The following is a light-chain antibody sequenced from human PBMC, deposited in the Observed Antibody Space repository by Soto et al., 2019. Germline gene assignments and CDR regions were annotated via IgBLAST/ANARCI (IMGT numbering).Light chain of an antibody. CDR1: ESVSSY. J-gene: IGKJ1*01. CDR3: QQRINWPRT. CDR2: DAS. V-gene: IGKV3-11*01. Sequence: EIVLTQSPATLSLSPGERGTLSCRASESVSSYLAWYQQKPGQAPRLLIYDASNRATGIPARFSGSGSGTDFTLTISSLEPEDFAVYYCQQRINWPRTFGQGTKV.